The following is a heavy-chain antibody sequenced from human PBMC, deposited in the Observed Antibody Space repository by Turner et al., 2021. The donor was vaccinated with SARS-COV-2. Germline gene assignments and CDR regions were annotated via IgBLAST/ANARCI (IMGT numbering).Heavy chain of an antibody. D-gene: IGHD1-1*01. CDR3: AREDIVGGTTGGLDY. J-gene: IGHJ4*02. Sequence: QVQLVESGGGVVQPGRSLRLYCAASGFTFSSYGMHWVRQAPGKGLEWVAVIWYDGSNKYYADSVKGRFTISRDNSKNTLFLQMNSLRAEDTAVYYCAREDIVGGTTGGLDYWGQGTLVTVSS. CDR1: GFTFSSYG. V-gene: IGHV3-33*01. CDR2: IWYDGSNK.